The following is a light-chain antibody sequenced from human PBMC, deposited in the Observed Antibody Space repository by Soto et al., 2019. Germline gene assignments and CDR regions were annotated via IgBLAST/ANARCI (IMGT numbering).Light chain of an antibody. CDR1: QSISSSY. CDR3: QQYGSPSWT. J-gene: IGKJ1*01. V-gene: IGKV3-20*01. CDR2: GAS. Sequence: EIVLTQSPGTLSLSPGKRATLSCRASQSISSSYLAWYQQRPGQAPRLLIYGASSRATGIPDRFSGSGSGTEFTLTISRLEPEDFALYYCQQYGSPSWTFGQGTKVDIK.